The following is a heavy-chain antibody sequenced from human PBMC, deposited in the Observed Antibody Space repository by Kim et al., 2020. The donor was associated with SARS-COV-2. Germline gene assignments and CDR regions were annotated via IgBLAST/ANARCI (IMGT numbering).Heavy chain of an antibody. CDR3: ARASGNEYSSFPLDY. J-gene: IGHJ4*02. V-gene: IGHV1-46*01. Sequence: QKFQGRVTMTRDTSTSTVYMERSSLRSEDTAVYYCARASGNEYSSFPLDYWGQGTLVTVSS. D-gene: IGHD6-6*01.